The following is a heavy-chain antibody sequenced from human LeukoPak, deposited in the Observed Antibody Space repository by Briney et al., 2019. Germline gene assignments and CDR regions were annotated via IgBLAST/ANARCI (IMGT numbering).Heavy chain of an antibody. V-gene: IGHV1-8*03. J-gene: IGHJ3*02. CDR2: MNPNSGNT. Sequence: GASVKVSSKASGYTFTSYDINWVRQATGQGLEWMGWMNPNSGNTGYAQKFQGRVTITRNTSISTAYMELSSLRSEDTAVYYCAGLPAYCSSTSCHVRAFDIWGQGTMVTVSS. CDR3: AGLPAYCSSTSCHVRAFDI. D-gene: IGHD2-2*01. CDR1: GYTFTSYD.